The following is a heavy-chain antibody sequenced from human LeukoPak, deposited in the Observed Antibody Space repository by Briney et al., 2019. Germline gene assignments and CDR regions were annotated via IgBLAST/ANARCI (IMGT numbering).Heavy chain of an antibody. J-gene: IGHJ4*02. V-gene: IGHV3-74*01. CDR1: GFTFSSYW. Sequence: GGSPRLSCAASGFTFSSYWMHWVRQAPGKGLVWVSRINSDGSSTSYADSVKGRFTISRDNAKNTLYLQMNSLRAEDTAVYYCATLYGSGSYYEDWGQGTLVTVSS. CDR3: ATLYGSGSYYED. D-gene: IGHD3-10*01. CDR2: INSDGSST.